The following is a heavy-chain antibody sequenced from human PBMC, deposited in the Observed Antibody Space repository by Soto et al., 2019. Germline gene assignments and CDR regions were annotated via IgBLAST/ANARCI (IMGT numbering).Heavy chain of an antibody. D-gene: IGHD6-13*01. V-gene: IGHV4-59*01. J-gene: IGHJ5*02. Sequence: PETLSLTCTVSGDSISSDYWSWIRQPPGKRLEWIGFIYNSETTNYNPSLNSRVTISVDTSKDQFSLNLSSVTAADTAVYYCAKEIRGRTAAAVHNWFDPWGQGILVTVSS. CDR1: GDSISSDY. CDR2: IYNSETT. CDR3: AKEIRGRTAAAVHNWFDP.